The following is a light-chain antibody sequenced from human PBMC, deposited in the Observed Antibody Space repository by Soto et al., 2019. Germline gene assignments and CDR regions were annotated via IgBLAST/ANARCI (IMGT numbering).Light chain of an antibody. Sequence: EIVMTQSPATLSVSPGERATLSCRASQSVSSNLAWYQQRPGQAPRLLMYGASSRATGIPDRFSGSGSGTDFTLTISRLEPEDFAVYYCQQYTSSLNTFGQGTRLEIK. CDR3: QQYTSSLNT. J-gene: IGKJ5*01. CDR2: GAS. CDR1: QSVSSN. V-gene: IGKV3-20*01.